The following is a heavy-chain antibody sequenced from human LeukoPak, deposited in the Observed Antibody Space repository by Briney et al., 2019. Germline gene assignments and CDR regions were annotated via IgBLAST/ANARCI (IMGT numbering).Heavy chain of an antibody. CDR3: AKPGLTTVTQGPKYYFDF. D-gene: IGHD4-17*01. CDR2: ICGSGVST. CDR1: GFTFTSDA. V-gene: IGHV3-23*01. Sequence: GGSLRLSCAASGFTFTSDAMSWVRQAPGKGREWGSAICGSGVSTYYADSVKGRFTISRDNSKNTLNLQMNSLRAEDTAVYDGAKPGLTTVTQGPKYYFDFWGQGTLVTVSS. J-gene: IGHJ4*02.